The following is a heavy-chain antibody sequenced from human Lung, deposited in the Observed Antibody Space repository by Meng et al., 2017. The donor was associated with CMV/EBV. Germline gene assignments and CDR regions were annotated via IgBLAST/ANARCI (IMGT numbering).Heavy chain of an antibody. V-gene: IGHV2-5*01. D-gene: IGHD4-11*01. Sequence: SGPTLVXPTQTLTLTCSLSGFSLSPSGVGVGWIRQTPGKALEWLALILWNDDKRYNPSLKSRLTVTRDSSKTQVVLKMTNMDPEDTATYYCAHRLYRHYFDYWXQGAXVTVAS. CDR1: GFSLSPSGVG. CDR3: AHRLYRHYFDY. CDR2: ILWNDDK. J-gene: IGHJ4*02.